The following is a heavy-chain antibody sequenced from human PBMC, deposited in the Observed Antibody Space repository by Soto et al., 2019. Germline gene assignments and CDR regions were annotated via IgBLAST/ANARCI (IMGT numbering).Heavy chain of an antibody. CDR3: ARVFSDSSSFFDP. Sequence: QVQLQESGPGLVKPSQTLSLTCTVSGGSISSGGYYWSWIRQHPGKGLEWIGYIYYSGRTYYNPSLISRVTIPVDTSKNQFSLKLSSVTAADTAVYYCARVFSDSSSFFDPWGQGTLVTVS. D-gene: IGHD6-13*01. CDR2: IYYSGRT. J-gene: IGHJ5*02. CDR1: GGSISSGGYY. V-gene: IGHV4-31*03.